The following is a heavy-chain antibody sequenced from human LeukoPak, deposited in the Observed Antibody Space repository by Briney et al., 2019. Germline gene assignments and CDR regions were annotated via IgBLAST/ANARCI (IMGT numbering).Heavy chain of an antibody. CDR3: VKVAVGANFDC. D-gene: IGHD1-26*01. CDR1: GFSSSNYG. J-gene: IGHJ4*02. CDR2: ISSNGGSP. V-gene: IGHV3-64D*09. Sequence: VGSLRLSCSASGFSSSNYGLHWVRQAPGGGLEYVSSISSNGGSPHYADSVRGRFTISRDNSKSTLFLQMSSLRTDDTDVYYCVKVAVGANFDCWGQGTLVTVCS.